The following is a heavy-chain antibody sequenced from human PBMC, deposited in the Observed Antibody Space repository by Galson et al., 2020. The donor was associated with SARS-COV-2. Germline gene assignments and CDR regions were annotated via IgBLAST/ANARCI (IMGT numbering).Heavy chain of an antibody. CDR2: ISYDETNK. D-gene: IGHD3-16*01. V-gene: IGHV3-30*04. CDR1: GFPFNIYA. J-gene: IGHJ4*02. Sequence: GESLKISCAASGFPFNIYAMHWVRQAPGKGLEWVAVISYDETNKSYADSVKGRFTISRDNSKNTLYLHMNSLRPEDTAVYYCATGGTVITLGDSWGQGTLVIVSS. CDR3: ATGGTVITLGDS.